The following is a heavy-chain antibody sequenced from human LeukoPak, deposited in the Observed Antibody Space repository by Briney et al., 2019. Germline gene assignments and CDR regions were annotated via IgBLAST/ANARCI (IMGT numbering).Heavy chain of an antibody. D-gene: IGHD2-21*02. CDR3: ARHRPTPGDWESDY. CDR1: GGSISSYY. Sequence: SETLSLTCAVSGGSISSYYWSWIRQPPGKGLEWIGYIYYSGNTNYNPSLKSRVTISVDTSKNQFSLKLRSVTTADTALYYCARHRPTPGDWESDYWGQGTLVTVSS. CDR2: IYYSGNT. V-gene: IGHV4-59*01. J-gene: IGHJ4*02.